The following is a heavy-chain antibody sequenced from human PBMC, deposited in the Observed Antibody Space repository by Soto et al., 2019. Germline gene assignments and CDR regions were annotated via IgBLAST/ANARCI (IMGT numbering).Heavy chain of an antibody. CDR3: ARELAVLRFLEWLLGY. CDR2: INPSGGST. J-gene: IGHJ4*02. V-gene: IGHV1-46*01. Sequence: QVQLVQSGAEVKKPGASVKVSCKASGYTFTSYYMHWVRQAPGQGLEWMGIINPSGGSTSYAQKFQGRGTMARDTSTSTVYMELSSLRSEDTAVYYCARELAVLRFLEWLLGYWGQGTLVTVSS. CDR1: GYTFTSYY. D-gene: IGHD3-3*01.